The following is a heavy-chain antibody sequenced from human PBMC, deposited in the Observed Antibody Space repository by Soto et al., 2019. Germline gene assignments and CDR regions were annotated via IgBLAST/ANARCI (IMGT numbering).Heavy chain of an antibody. CDR3: ARSPSYCSSTSCYYYYGMDV. J-gene: IGHJ6*02. D-gene: IGHD2-2*01. Sequence: KPSETLSLTCTVSGGSISSYCWSWIRQPAGKGLEWIGRIYTSGSTNYNPSLKSRVTMSVDTSKNQFSLKLSSVTAADTAVYYCARSPSYCSSTSCYYYYGMDVWGQGTTVTVSS. CDR1: GGSISSYC. CDR2: IYTSGST. V-gene: IGHV4-4*07.